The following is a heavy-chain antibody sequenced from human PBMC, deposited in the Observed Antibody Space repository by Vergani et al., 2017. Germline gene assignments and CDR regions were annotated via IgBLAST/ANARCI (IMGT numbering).Heavy chain of an antibody. D-gene: IGHD5-24*01. CDR3: AKAGSVASESLQYNFYMDV. V-gene: IGHV3-30*18. J-gene: IGHJ6*03. CDR2: ISTDGTKK. Sequence: QVQLVESGGGTVQPGRSLRLSCVASGFTFSSHAIHWVRRAPGKGLEWVAVISTDGTKKYYGDSVKGRFTISRDNSKKTLDLQMNSLRTEDSAVYYCAKAGSVASESLQYNFYMDVWGKGTTVTVS. CDR1: GFTFSSHA.